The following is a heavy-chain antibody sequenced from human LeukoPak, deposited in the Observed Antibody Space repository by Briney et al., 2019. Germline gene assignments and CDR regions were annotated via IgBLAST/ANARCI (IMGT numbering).Heavy chain of an antibody. CDR3: ARLNSGYEDYYFDD. D-gene: IGHD5-12*01. V-gene: IGHV4-39*01. CDR2: IYYTVST. CDR1: GGPLTSSLSY. Sequence: SETLSLTCTVSGGPLTSSLSYWGWIRRPPGKGLEWIGNIYYTVSTDYSPSFEGRAAMSVDTSKNQFSLQLRSVTAADPAVYYCARLNSGYEDYYFDDWGQGTLVTVSS. J-gene: IGHJ4*02.